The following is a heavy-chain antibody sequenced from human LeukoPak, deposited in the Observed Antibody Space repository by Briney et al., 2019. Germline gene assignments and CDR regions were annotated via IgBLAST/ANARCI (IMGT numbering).Heavy chain of an antibody. Sequence: SETLSLTCNVSGGSISSYYWSWVRQPAGKGLEWIGRIYSSGGTNYNPSLKSRVTMSVDTSRNPFSLKLSSVTAADTAVYYCARGQYHLLYWYFDLWGRGTLVTVSS. J-gene: IGHJ2*01. CDR2: IYSSGGT. CDR1: GGSISSYY. V-gene: IGHV4-4*07. CDR3: ARGQYHLLYWYFDL. D-gene: IGHD2-2*01.